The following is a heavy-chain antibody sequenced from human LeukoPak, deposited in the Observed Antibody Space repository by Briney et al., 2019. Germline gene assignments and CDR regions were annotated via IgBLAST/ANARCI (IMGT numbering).Heavy chain of an antibody. V-gene: IGHV4-39*01. D-gene: IGHD3-9*01. J-gene: IGHJ5*02. CDR2: IFYSGST. CDR1: GGSMSSSSYY. Sequence: SETLSLTCTVSGGSMSSSSYYWGWIRQPPGKGLEWIGSIFYSGSTYNNPSLKSRVTISVDTSKNQFSLKLSSVTAADTAVYYCARQGYDILTGYYNSWFDPWGQGTLVTVSS. CDR3: ARQGYDILTGYYNSWFDP.